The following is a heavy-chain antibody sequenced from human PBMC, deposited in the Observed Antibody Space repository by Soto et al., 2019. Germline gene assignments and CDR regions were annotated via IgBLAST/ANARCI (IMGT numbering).Heavy chain of an antibody. CDR3: ARERYYGSGSYYYYYYYSMDV. CDR1: GGTFSSYA. Sequence: SVKVSCKASGGTFSSYAISWVRQAPGQGLEWMGGIIPIFGTANYAQKFQGRVTITADESTSTAYMELSSLRSEDTAVYYCARERYYGSGSYYYYYYYSMDVWGQGTTVTVSS. CDR2: IIPIFGTA. V-gene: IGHV1-69*13. D-gene: IGHD3-10*01. J-gene: IGHJ6*02.